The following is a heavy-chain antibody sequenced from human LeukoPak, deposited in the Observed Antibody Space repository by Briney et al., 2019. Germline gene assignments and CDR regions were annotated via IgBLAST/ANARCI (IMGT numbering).Heavy chain of an antibody. CDR3: ARGENTYIDY. D-gene: IGHD3-16*01. CDR1: GFTFSIYW. J-gene: IGHJ4*02. Sequence: RGSLRLSCAASGFTFSIYWMHWVRQAPGKGLVWVSRISSEGSSTTYADSVKGRFTISRDNAKDTLYLQMNSLRAEDTAVYYCARGENTYIDYWGQGTLVTVSS. CDR2: ISSEGSST. V-gene: IGHV3-74*01.